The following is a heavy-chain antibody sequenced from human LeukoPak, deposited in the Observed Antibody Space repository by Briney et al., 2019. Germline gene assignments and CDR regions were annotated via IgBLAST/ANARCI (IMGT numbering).Heavy chain of an antibody. D-gene: IGHD3-22*01. CDR3: AKLSYDSSGYDY. Sequence: PGRSLRLSCAASGFTFSSYGMHWVRQAPGKGLEWVAVISYDGSNKYYADSVKGRFTISRDNSKNTLYLQINSLRAEDTAVYYCAKLSYDSSGYDYWGQGTLITVSS. J-gene: IGHJ4*02. V-gene: IGHV3-30*18. CDR1: GFTFSSYG. CDR2: ISYDGSNK.